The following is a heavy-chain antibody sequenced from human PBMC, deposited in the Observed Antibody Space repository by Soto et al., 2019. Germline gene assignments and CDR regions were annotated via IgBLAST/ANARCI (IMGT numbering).Heavy chain of an antibody. CDR3: ARHGIMITSGSNDAFHV. CDR2: INAGNGNT. V-gene: IGHV1-3*01. Sequence: AGVHGSCNASGYTFTIDYMNCVRQAPGQGREWMGYINAGNGNTKYLQKFQGRVTFARDTSANTVDMELSSLSSEDTAMYYCARHGIMITSGSNDAFHVWGQGTMVTVSS. J-gene: IGHJ3*01. CDR1: GYTFTIDY. D-gene: IGHD3-16*01.